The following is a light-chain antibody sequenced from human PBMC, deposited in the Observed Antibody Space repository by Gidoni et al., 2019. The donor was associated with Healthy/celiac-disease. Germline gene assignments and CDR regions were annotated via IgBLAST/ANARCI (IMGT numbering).Light chain of an antibody. CDR2: GAS. V-gene: IGKV3-15*01. Sequence: EIVMTQSPATLSVSPGERATLSCRARTSVSSNLAWYQQKPGQAPRLLIYGASTRATGIPARFSGSGSGTEFTLTISSLQSEDFAVYYCQQYNNWLKTFGQGTKVEIK. CDR1: TSVSSN. J-gene: IGKJ1*01. CDR3: QQYNNWLKT.